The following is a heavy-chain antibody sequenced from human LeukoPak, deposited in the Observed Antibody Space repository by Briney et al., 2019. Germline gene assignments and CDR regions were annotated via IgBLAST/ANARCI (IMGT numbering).Heavy chain of an antibody. CDR3: AKGLRITFDY. CDR2: ISGSGGST. Sequence: PGGSLRLSCAASGFTFSSYWMHWVRQAPGKGLEWVSGISGSGGSTYYADSVKGRFTISRDNSKNTLYLQMSSLRAEDTAVYYCAKGLRITFDYWGQGTLVTVSS. V-gene: IGHV3-23*01. CDR1: GFTFSSYW. J-gene: IGHJ4*02. D-gene: IGHD1-20*01.